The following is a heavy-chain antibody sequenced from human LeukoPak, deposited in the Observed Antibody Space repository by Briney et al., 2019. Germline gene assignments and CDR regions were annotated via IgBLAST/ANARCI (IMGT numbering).Heavy chain of an antibody. J-gene: IGHJ6*02. CDR1: GRSISSSSYS. Sequence: KPSETLSLTCTVSGRSISSSSYSWGWIRQPPGKGLEWIGSIYYSGSTYYNPSLKSRVTISVGTSKNQFSLKLSSVTAADTAVYYCARQSTGLRYFDWLFSGYGMDVWGQGTMVTVSS. CDR2: IYYSGST. D-gene: IGHD3-9*01. CDR3: ARQSTGLRYFDWLFSGYGMDV. V-gene: IGHV4-39*01.